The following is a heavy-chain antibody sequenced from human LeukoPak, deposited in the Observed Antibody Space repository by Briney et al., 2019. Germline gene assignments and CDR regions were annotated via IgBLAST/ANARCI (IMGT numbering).Heavy chain of an antibody. J-gene: IGHJ4*02. CDR1: GFTFSSYA. CDR3: ARDLRDSSGPAADY. D-gene: IGHD3-22*01. CDR2: ISSSGSTI. Sequence: GGSLRLSCAASGFTFSSYAMSWVRQAPGKGLEWVSYISSSGSTIYYADSVKGRFTISRDNAKNSLYLQMNSLRAEDTAVYYCARDLRDSSGPAADYWGQGTLVTVSS. V-gene: IGHV3-48*04.